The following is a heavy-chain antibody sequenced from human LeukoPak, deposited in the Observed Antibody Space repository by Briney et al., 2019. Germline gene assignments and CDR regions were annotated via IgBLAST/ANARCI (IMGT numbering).Heavy chain of an antibody. CDR1: GFTFSSYA. CDR3: AKDRLYYYGSGSYDY. Sequence: PGGSLRLYCAASGFTFSSYAVSWVRQAPGKGLEWVSAISGSGVSTYYADSVKGRFTISSDNSKNTLYLQMNSLRVEDTAVYYCAKDRLYYYGSGSYDYWSQGTLVTVSS. D-gene: IGHD3-10*01. J-gene: IGHJ4*02. CDR2: ISGSGVST. V-gene: IGHV3-23*01.